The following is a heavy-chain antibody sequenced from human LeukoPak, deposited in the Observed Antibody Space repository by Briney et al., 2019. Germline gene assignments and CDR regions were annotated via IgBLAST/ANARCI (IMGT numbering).Heavy chain of an antibody. CDR3: AREDIVVVPAAQAMDAFDI. D-gene: IGHD2-2*01. CDR2: INPSGGST. Sequence: ASVKVSCKASGYTFTCYYMHWVRQAPGHGLEWMGIINPSGGSTSYAQKFQGRVTMTSDMSTSTVYMELSSLRSEDTAVYYCAREDIVVVPAAQAMDAFDIWGQGTMVTVSS. CDR1: GYTFTCYY. V-gene: IGHV1-46*01. J-gene: IGHJ3*02.